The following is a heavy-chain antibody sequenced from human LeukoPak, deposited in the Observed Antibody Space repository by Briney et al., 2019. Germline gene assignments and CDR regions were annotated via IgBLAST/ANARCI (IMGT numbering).Heavy chain of an antibody. D-gene: IGHD2-21*01. Sequence: AGGSLRLSCEASGFAFSSYWASWVRQAPGKGLEWVANINQDGNSQNYVDSVRGRFTISKDNAKNSVYLQMNSLRAEDTAVYYCARSLWPEDYWGQGILVTVSS. CDR1: GFAFSSYW. CDR2: INQDGNSQ. J-gene: IGHJ4*02. V-gene: IGHV3-7*01. CDR3: ARSLWPEDY.